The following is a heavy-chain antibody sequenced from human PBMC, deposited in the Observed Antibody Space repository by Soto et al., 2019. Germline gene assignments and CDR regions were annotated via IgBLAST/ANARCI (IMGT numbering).Heavy chain of an antibody. D-gene: IGHD5-18*01. CDR1: VFPFSSYN. CDR3: ARDDGGYRYGRRQYHFDS. Sequence: GWSLRLSCASSVFPFSSYNMNWVRQAPGKGLEWVASISASSSIYYADSMKGRFTISRDNAKNSLYLHMNDLRAEDTAVYYCARDDGGYRYGRRQYHFDSWGQGTLVTVSS. J-gene: IGHJ4*02. CDR2: ISASSSI. V-gene: IGHV3-21*01.